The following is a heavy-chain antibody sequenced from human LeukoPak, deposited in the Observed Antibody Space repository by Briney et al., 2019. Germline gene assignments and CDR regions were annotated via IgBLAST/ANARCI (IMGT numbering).Heavy chain of an antibody. D-gene: IGHD3-16*01. Sequence: GGSLTLSCAASGYTLSSHGLTWGRQAPGKGLEWVSTINGAGDNPYYAETVKGRFTISRDNSKNTLYLQMHSLRAEDTAIYYCAKVSVCYGCYLDYWGQGTLVTVS. CDR2: INGAGDNP. CDR1: GYTLSSHG. V-gene: IGHV3-23*01. CDR3: AKVSVCYGCYLDY. J-gene: IGHJ4*02.